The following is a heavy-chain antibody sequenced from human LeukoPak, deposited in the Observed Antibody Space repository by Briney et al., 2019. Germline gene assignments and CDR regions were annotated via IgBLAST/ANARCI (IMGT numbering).Heavy chain of an antibody. J-gene: IGHJ4*02. Sequence: ASVKVSCKASEYTFTDYYIHWVRQAPGQGLEWMGWINPNSGATNYAQKFQGRVTMTRDTSISTAYMELSRLRSDDTAVYYCARDVDVLGIAVAPDHYWGQGTLVTVSS. V-gene: IGHV1-2*02. CDR2: INPNSGAT. CDR3: ARDVDVLGIAVAPDHY. D-gene: IGHD6-13*01. CDR1: EYTFTDYY.